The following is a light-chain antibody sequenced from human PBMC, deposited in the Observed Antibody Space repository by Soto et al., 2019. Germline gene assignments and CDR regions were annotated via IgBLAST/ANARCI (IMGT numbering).Light chain of an antibody. CDR2: YDS. J-gene: IGLJ2*01. CDR3: QVWDSSSDNVV. V-gene: IGLV3-21*04. CDR1: NIGSKS. Sequence: SYELTQPPSVSVAPGKTARITCGGNNIGSKSVHWYQQKPGQAHVLVIYYDSDRPSGIPERFSGSNSGNTATLTISRVEAGDEADYYCQVWDSSSDNVVFGGGTKLTVL.